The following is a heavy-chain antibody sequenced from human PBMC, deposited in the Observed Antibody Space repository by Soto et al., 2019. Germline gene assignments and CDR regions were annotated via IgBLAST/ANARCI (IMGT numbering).Heavy chain of an antibody. J-gene: IGHJ6*03. CDR1: GFTFDDNA. CDR2: ISWNSGSI. Sequence: GGSLRLSCAASGFTFDDNAMHWVRQAPGKGLEWVSGISWNSGSIGYADSVKGRFTISRDNAKNSLYLQMNSLRAEDTALYYCAKDKDTGYYYYMDVWGKGTTVTVSS. CDR3: AKDKDTGYYYYMDV. V-gene: IGHV3-9*01. D-gene: IGHD3-10*01.